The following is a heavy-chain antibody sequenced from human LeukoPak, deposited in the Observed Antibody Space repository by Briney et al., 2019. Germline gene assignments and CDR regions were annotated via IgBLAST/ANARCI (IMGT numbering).Heavy chain of an antibody. CDR1: GFTFSDYY. CDR3: AKEWYSSSSRVYYYYMDV. J-gene: IGHJ6*03. D-gene: IGHD6-6*01. CDR2: ISSSGSTI. Sequence: GGSLRLSCAASGFTFSDYYMSWIRQAPGKGLEWVSYISSSGSTIYYADSVKGRSTISRDNAKNSLYLQMNSLRAEDTAVYYCAKEWYSSSSRVYYYYMDVWGKGTTVTVSS. V-gene: IGHV3-11*01.